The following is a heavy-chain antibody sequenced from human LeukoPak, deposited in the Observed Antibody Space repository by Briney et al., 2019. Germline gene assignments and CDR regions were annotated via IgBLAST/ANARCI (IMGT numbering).Heavy chain of an antibody. CDR1: GFTFSSYA. Sequence: GGSLRLSCAASGFTFSSYAMSWVRQAPGKGLEWVSGFSGSGDTTDYADSVKGRFTISRDNSKNTLYLQMNSLRVEDTAVYHCAKGFYYGGSSDLSSFDIWGQGTMVTVSS. CDR2: FSGSGDTT. V-gene: IGHV3-23*01. J-gene: IGHJ3*02. D-gene: IGHD4-23*01. CDR3: AKGFYYGGSSDLSSFDI.